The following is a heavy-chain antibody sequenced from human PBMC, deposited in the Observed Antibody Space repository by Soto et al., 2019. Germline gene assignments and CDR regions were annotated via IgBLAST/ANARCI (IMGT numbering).Heavy chain of an antibody. Sequence: EVQLVESGGGLEQPGGSLRLSCAASGFTFSSYSMNWVRQAPGKGLEWVSYISSTSSNICYGDSVKGRFTISRDNAKNSLYRQMNSLRVEDTAVYYCARGGGHSGVYGLDVWGQGTTVIVSS. CDR1: GFTFSSYS. CDR3: ARGGGHSGVYGLDV. CDR2: ISSTSSNI. D-gene: IGHD2-21*02. V-gene: IGHV3-48*01. J-gene: IGHJ6*02.